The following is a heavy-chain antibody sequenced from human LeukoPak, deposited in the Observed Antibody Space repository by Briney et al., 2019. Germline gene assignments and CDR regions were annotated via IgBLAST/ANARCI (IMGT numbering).Heavy chain of an antibody. CDR1: GYTFTGYY. J-gene: IGHJ6*03. CDR2: INPNSGGT. CDR3: ARFMDYYYYMDV. V-gene: IGHV1-2*02. Sequence: ASVKVSCKASGYTFTGYYMHWVRQAPGQGLEWMGWINPNSGGTNYAQKFQGRVTMTRDTSISTAYMELSRLRSDDTAVHYCARFMDYYYYMDVWGKGTTVTVSS.